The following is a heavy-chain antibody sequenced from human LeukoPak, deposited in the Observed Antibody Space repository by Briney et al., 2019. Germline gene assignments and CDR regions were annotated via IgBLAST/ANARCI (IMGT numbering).Heavy chain of an antibody. CDR1: GGTFSSYA. Sequence: SVKVSCKASGGTFSSYAISWVRQAPGQGLEWMGRIIPIFGIANYAQKFQSRVTITADKSTSTAYMELSSLRSEDTAVYYCARDSGSHSPYFDYWGQGTLVTVSS. CDR3: ARDSGSHSPYFDY. D-gene: IGHD1-26*01. J-gene: IGHJ4*02. CDR2: IIPIFGIA. V-gene: IGHV1-69*04.